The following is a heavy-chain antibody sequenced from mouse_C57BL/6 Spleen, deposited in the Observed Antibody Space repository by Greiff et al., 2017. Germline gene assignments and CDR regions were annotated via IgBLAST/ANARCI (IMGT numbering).Heavy chain of an antibody. CDR2: IHPSDSDT. Sequence: QVQLKQPGAELVKPGASVKVSCKASGYTFTSYWMHWVKQRPGQGLEWIGRIHPSDSDTNYNQKFKGKATLTVDKSSSTAYMQLSSLTSEDSAVYYCAISPTTVVATDYWGQGTTLTVSS. V-gene: IGHV1-74*01. CDR3: AISPTTVVATDY. D-gene: IGHD1-1*01. CDR1: GYTFTSYW. J-gene: IGHJ2*01.